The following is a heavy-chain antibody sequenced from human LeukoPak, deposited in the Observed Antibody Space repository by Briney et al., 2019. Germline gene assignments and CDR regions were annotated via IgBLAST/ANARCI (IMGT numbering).Heavy chain of an antibody. CDR2: IYSGGSA. Sequence: GGSLRLSCAPSGFTVSSNYMSGSRQAPGKGLEGVSVIYSGGSAYYADSVKGRFTISRDNSKNTLYLQMNSLRAEDTAVYYCARDGLPAAMEWAFDIWGQGTMVTVSS. CDR3: ARDGLPAAMEWAFDI. CDR1: GFTVSSNY. V-gene: IGHV3-66*01. J-gene: IGHJ3*02. D-gene: IGHD2-2*01.